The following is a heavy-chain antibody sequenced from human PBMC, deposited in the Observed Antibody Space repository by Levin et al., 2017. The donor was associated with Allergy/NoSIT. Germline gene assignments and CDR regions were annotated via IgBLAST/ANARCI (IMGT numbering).Heavy chain of an antibody. CDR1: GFPFSSYW. CDR2: IKQDGSEK. D-gene: IGHD6-19*01. Sequence: LSLTCAASGFPFSSYWMSWVRQAPGKGLEWVANIKQDGSEKYYVDSVKGRFTISRDNAKNSLYLQMNSLRAEDTAVYYCASIAVAGTTMVDYWGQGTLVTVSS. CDR3: ASIAVAGTTMVDY. V-gene: IGHV3-7*01. J-gene: IGHJ4*02.